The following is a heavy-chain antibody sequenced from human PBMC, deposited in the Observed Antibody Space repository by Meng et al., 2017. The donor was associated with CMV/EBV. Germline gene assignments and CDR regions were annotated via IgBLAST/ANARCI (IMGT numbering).Heavy chain of an antibody. Sequence: GESLKISCAASGFTFSNAWMSWVRQAPGKGLEWVGRIKSKTDGGTTDYAAPVKGRFTISRDDSKNTLYLQMNSLRAEDTAVYYCARDQSSNYDYVGGSYRSGSSGLDYWGQGTLVTVSS. J-gene: IGHJ4*02. CDR2: IKSKTDGGTT. D-gene: IGHD3-16*02. CDR3: ARDQSSNYDYVGGSYRSGSSGLDY. CDR1: GFTFSNAW. V-gene: IGHV3-15*05.